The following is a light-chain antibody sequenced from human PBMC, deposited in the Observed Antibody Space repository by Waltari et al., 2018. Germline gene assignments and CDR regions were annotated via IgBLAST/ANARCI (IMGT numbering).Light chain of an antibody. Sequence: QSVLTQPPSASGTPGQRVTISCSGSSSNIGSNYVYWYQQLPGPAPNLLISRNTQRPAGVPDRFSASKSGTSASLAISGLRAEDEADYYCAAWDDSLSGWVFGGGTKLTVL. J-gene: IGLJ3*02. CDR3: AAWDDSLSGWV. V-gene: IGLV1-47*01. CDR2: RNT. CDR1: SSNIGSNY.